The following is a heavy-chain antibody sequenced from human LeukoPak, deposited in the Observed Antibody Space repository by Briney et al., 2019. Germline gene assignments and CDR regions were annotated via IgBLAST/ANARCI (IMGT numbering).Heavy chain of an antibody. Sequence: PGGSLRLSCAASGFTFSMYAMSWVRQAPGKGLEWVSVISVDGGGTYYADSVKGRFTISRDNSKSTLYLQMNSLRAEDTAVYYCVKDSVGVAGPDYWGQGSLVTVSS. CDR1: GFTFSMYA. CDR2: ISVDGGGT. CDR3: VKDSVGVAGPDY. J-gene: IGHJ4*02. V-gene: IGHV3-23*01. D-gene: IGHD6-19*01.